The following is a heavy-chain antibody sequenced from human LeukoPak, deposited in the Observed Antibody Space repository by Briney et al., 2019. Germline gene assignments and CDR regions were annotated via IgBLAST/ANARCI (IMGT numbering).Heavy chain of an antibody. Sequence: GASVKVSCKASGYTFTSYYMHWVRQAPGQGLEWMGIINPSGGSTNYAQKFQDRVTMTRDTSMSAAYMEISRLTYDDTAVYYCGRGIQSFDPWGQGTLVTVSS. V-gene: IGHV1-46*01. CDR1: GYTFTSYY. J-gene: IGHJ5*02. CDR3: GRGIQSFDP. CDR2: INPSGGST.